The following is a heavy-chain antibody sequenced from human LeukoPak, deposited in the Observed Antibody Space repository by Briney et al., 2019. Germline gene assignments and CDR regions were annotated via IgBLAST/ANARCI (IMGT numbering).Heavy chain of an antibody. CDR3: AKDRELYGSGSYLYY. J-gene: IGHJ4*02. CDR2: IRYDGSNK. CDR1: GFTFSSYG. Sequence: PGGSLRLSCAASGFTFSSYGMHWVRQAPGKGLEWVAFIRYDGSNKYYADSVKGRFTISRDNSKNTLYLQMNSLRAEGTAVYYCAKDRELYGSGSYLYYWGQGTLVTVSS. D-gene: IGHD3-10*01. V-gene: IGHV3-30*02.